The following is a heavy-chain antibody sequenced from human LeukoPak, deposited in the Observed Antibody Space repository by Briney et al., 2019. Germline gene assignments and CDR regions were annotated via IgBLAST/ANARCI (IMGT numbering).Heavy chain of an antibody. CDR2: ISAYNGNT. J-gene: IGHJ4*02. CDR1: GYTSTSYG. V-gene: IGHV1-18*01. D-gene: IGHD1-26*01. CDR3: ARDSARPVGATGPAFDY. Sequence: ASVTVFCKASGYTSTSYGISWVRQTPGQGLEWMGWISAYNGNTNYAQKLQGRVTMSTDTSTSTAYMELKSLRSDDTAVYYCARDSARPVGATGPAFDYWGQGTLVTVSS.